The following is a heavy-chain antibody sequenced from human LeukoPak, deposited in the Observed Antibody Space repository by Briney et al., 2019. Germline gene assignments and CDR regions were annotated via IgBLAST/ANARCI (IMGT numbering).Heavy chain of an antibody. D-gene: IGHD6-13*01. CDR2: MNPNSGNT. V-gene: IGHV1-8*01. Sequence: ASVKVSCKASGYTFTSYDINWVRQATGQGLEWMGWMNPNSGNTGYAQKFQGRVTMTRNTSISTAYMELSSLRSEDTAVYYCARGVGYSGSWYIHRYHYMDVWGKGTTVTVSS. CDR3: ARGVGYSGSWYIHRYHYMDV. J-gene: IGHJ6*03. CDR1: GYTFTSYD.